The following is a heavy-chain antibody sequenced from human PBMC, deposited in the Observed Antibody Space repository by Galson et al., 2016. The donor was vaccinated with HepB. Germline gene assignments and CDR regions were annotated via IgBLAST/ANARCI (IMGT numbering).Heavy chain of an antibody. Sequence: SLRLSCAASGSVFSNFGLSWVRQAPGKGLEWVSVFYSGGSTYYADSVKGRFTISRDNSKNTLYLQMNSLRAEDTAVYYCARVSDYGDNSVGYFDYWGQGTLVTVSS. CDR2: FYSGGST. CDR3: ARVSDYGDNSVGYFDY. V-gene: IGHV3-53*01. D-gene: IGHD4-23*01. J-gene: IGHJ4*02. CDR1: GSVFSNFG.